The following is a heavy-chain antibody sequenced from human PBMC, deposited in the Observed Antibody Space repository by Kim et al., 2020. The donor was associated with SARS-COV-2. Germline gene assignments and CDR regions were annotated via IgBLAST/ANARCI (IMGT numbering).Heavy chain of an antibody. V-gene: IGHV1-2*02. Sequence: ASVKVSCKASGYTFTGYYMHWVRQAPGQGLEWMGWINPNSGGTNYAQKFQGRVTMTRDTSISTAYMELSRLRSDDTAVYYCARRPIVGATLDYWGQGTLVTVSS. CDR3: ARRPIVGATLDY. CDR2: INPNSGGT. D-gene: IGHD1-26*01. CDR1: GYTFTGYY. J-gene: IGHJ4*02.